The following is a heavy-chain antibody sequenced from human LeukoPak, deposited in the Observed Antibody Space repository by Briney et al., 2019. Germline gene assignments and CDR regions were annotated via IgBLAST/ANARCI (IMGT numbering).Heavy chain of an antibody. Sequence: PGGSLRLSCAASGFALSSYAMSWVRQAPGKGLEWVSATSSSDAGTYHAESVRGRFTISRDNSKNTLYLQMNSLRADDAAVYYCARAPVTSCRGAFCYPFDIWGQGTLVPVSS. J-gene: IGHJ4*02. CDR2: TSSSDAGT. V-gene: IGHV3-23*01. CDR1: GFALSSYA. CDR3: ARAPVTSCRGAFCYPFDI. D-gene: IGHD2-15*01.